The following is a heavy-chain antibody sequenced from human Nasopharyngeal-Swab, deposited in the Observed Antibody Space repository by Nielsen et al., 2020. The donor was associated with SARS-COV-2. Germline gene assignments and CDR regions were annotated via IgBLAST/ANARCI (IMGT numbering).Heavy chain of an antibody. V-gene: IGHV4-34*01. CDR2: INHNERT. Sequence: SETLSLTCAVYGGSFSGFYWNWIRQPPGRGLEWIGEINHNERTNYNPSLKSRITLSVDTSNKQVSLQLSSLTAADTAVYYCVRSSSWYYFDYWAQGTQVTVSS. J-gene: IGHJ4*02. CDR1: GGSFSGFY. D-gene: IGHD6-19*01. CDR3: VRSSSWYYFDY.